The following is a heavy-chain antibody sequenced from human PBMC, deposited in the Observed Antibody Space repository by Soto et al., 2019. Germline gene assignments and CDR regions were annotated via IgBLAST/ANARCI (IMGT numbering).Heavy chain of an antibody. J-gene: IGHJ4*02. CDR3: ARKASDDLDY. CDR2: ISSGGGTV. V-gene: IGHV3-48*03. D-gene: IGHD1-1*01. Sequence: GGSLRLSSGASGVTFSFHDVIWVRQAPGQTLDWLAYISSGGGTVYYADSVKGRFNISRDNDKNSLYLQMNSLRPEDTAVYYCARKASDDLDYSAQGP. CDR1: GVTFSFHD.